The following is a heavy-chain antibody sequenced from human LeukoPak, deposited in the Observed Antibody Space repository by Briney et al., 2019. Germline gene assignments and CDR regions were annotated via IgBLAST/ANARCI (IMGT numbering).Heavy chain of an antibody. D-gene: IGHD1-14*01. Sequence: SETLSLTCAVYGGSFSGYYWSWIRQPPGKGLEWIGEINHSGSTNYNPSLKSRVTISVDTSKNQFSLKLSSVTAADTAVYYCARRPTRSRFDPWGQGTLVTVSS. CDR1: GGSFSGYY. CDR3: ARRPTRSRFDP. V-gene: IGHV4-34*01. J-gene: IGHJ5*02. CDR2: INHSGST.